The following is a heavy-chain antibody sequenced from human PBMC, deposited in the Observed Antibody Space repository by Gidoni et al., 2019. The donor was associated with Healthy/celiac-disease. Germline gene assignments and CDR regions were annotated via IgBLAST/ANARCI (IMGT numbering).Heavy chain of an antibody. CDR2: ISSSGSP. D-gene: IGHD2-15*01. J-gene: IGHJ5*02. CDR1: GGPISSYH. CDR3: ARHGYCSGGSCYRWQDWFDP. Sequence: QVQLQESGPGLVKPSETLSLTCTVSGGPISSYHWSWLRQPPGKGLEWIGYISSSGSPNYTPSLKSRVTISVDTSKNQFSLKLSSVTAADTTVYYCARHGYCSGGSCYRWQDWFDPWGQGTLVTVSS. V-gene: IGHV4-59*08.